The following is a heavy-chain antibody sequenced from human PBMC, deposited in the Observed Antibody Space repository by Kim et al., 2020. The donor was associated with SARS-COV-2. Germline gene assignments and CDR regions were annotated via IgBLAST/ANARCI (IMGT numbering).Heavy chain of an antibody. D-gene: IGHD3-16*01. J-gene: IGHJ4*02. Sequence: GGSLRLSCAASGFTFSSYSMNWVRQAPGKGLEWVSSISSSSSYIYYADSVKGRFTISRDNAKNSLYLQMNSLRPEDTAVYYCARGDYVWGSPPDYWGQGTLVTVSS. CDR1: GFTFSSYS. V-gene: IGHV3-21*01. CDR2: ISSSSSYI. CDR3: ARGDYVWGSPPDY.